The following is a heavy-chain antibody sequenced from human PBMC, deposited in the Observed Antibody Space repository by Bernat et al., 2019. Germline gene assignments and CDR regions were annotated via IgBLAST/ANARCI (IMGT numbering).Heavy chain of an antibody. J-gene: IGHJ6*03. CDR2: ISAYNGNT. CDR1: GYTFNSYG. CDR3: ASLYSENYYYYYMDV. V-gene: IGHV1-18*01. D-gene: IGHD5-18*01. Sequence: QVQLVQSGAEVKKPGASVKVSCKASGYTFNSYGISWVRQAPGQGLEWMGWISAYNGNTNYAQKLQGRVTMTTDTSTSTAYMELRSLRSDDTAVYYCASLYSENYYYYYMDVWGKGTTVTVSS.